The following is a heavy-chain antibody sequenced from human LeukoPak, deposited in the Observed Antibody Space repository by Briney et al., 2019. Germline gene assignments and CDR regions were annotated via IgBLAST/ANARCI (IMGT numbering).Heavy chain of an antibody. CDR3: ARDFLMTTVTTPDY. J-gene: IGHJ4*02. V-gene: IGHV1-2*02. CDR2: INPNSGGT. D-gene: IGHD4-11*01. CDR1: GYTFTGYY. Sequence: ASVKVSCKASGYTFTGYYMHWVRQAPGQGLEWMGWINPNSGGTNYAQKFQGRVTMTRDTSISTAYMELSRLRSDDTAVYYCARDFLMTTVTTPDYWGQGTLVTVSS.